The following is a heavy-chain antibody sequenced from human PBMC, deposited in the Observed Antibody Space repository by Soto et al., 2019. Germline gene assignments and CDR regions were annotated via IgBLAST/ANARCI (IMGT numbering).Heavy chain of an antibody. J-gene: IGHJ4*02. CDR2: ISGSGGST. V-gene: IGHV3-23*01. D-gene: IGHD6-19*01. CDR1: GFTFSSYA. Sequence: GGSLRLSCAASGFTFSSYAMSWVRQAPGKGLEWVSAISGSGGSTYYADSVKGRFTISRDNSKNTLYLQMNSLRAEDTAVYYCAKDLISWSSGSSFDYWGQGTLVTVSS. CDR3: AKDLISWSSGSSFDY.